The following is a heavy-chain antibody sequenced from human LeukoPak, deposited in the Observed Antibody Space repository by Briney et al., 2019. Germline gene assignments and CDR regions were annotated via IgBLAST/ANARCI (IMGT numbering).Heavy chain of an antibody. J-gene: IGHJ4*02. D-gene: IGHD3-22*01. V-gene: IGHV3-23*01. CDR2: ISGSGGST. CDR1: GFTFSSYA. Sequence: GGSLRLSCAASGFTFSSYAMSWVRQAPGKGLEWGSAISGSGGSTYYADSVKGRFTISRDNSKNTLYLQMNSLRAEDTAVYYCAKVWATYYYDSSGYYPDYWGQGTLVTVSS. CDR3: AKVWATYYYDSSGYYPDY.